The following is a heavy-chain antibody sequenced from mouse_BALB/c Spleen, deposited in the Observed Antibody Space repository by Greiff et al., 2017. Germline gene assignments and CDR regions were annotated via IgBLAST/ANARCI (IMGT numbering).Heavy chain of an antibody. J-gene: IGHJ2*01. Sequence: EVKLMESGGGLVKPGGSLKLSCAASGFTFSSYAMSWVRQTPEKRLEWVASISSGGSTYYPDSVKGRFTISRDNARNILYLQMSSLKSEDTAMYYCARVVLRLRALSFDYWGQGTTLTVSS. D-gene: IGHD1-2*01. CDR2: ISSGGST. CDR1: GFTFSSYA. CDR3: ARVVLRLRALSFDY. V-gene: IGHV5-6-5*01.